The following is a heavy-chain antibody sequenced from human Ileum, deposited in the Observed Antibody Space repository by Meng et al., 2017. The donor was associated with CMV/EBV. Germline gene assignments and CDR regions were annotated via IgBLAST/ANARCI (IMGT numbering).Heavy chain of an antibody. CDR1: GFPFSSYW. CDR2: IKQDGSEK. Sequence: ASGFPFSSYWMRWVRQAPGKGLEWVANIKQDGSEKYYVDSVKGRFTISRDNAKNSLYLQMNSLRAEDTAVYYCAREATRAVAVPLDYWGQGTLVTVSS. CDR3: AREATRAVAVPLDY. J-gene: IGHJ4*02. D-gene: IGHD6-19*01. V-gene: IGHV3-7*01.